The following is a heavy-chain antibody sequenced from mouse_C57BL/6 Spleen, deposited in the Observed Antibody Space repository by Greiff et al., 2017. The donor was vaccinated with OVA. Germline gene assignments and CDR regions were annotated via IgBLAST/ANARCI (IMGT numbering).Heavy chain of an antibody. J-gene: IGHJ3*01. CDR3: AREREENYYGSSYVLAY. Sequence: VQLQQSGPGLVKPSQSLSLTCSVTGYSITSGYYWNWIRQFPGNKLEWMGYISYDGSNNYNPSLKNRISITRDTSKNQFFLKLNSVTTEDTATYYCAREREENYYGSSYVLAYWGQGTLVTVSA. CDR2: ISYDGSN. CDR1: GYSITSGYY. V-gene: IGHV3-6*01. D-gene: IGHD1-1*01.